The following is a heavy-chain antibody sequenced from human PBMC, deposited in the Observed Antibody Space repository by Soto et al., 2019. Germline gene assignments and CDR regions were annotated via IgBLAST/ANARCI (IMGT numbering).Heavy chain of an antibody. CDR2: INHSGST. D-gene: IGHD6-13*01. J-gene: IGHJ5*02. V-gene: IGHV4-34*01. CDR1: GGSFSGYY. CDR3: ARGLWAFLRSSSLAGWFDP. Sequence: PSETLSLTCAVYGGSFSGYYWSWIRQPPGKGLEWIGEINHSGSTNYNPSLKSRVTISVDTSKNQFSLKLSSVTAADTAVYYCARGLWAFLRSSSLAGWFDPWGQGTLVTVSS.